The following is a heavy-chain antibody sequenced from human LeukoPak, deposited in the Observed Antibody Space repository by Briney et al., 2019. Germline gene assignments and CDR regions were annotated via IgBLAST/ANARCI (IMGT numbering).Heavy chain of an antibody. V-gene: IGHV3-30*01. CDR3: ARAISSSWSDFDY. D-gene: IGHD6-13*01. CDR2: ISYDGSNK. CDR1: GFTFNSYA. J-gene: IGHJ4*02. Sequence: GGSLRLSCAASGFTFNSYAMHWLRQAPGKGLEWVAVISYDGSNKYYADSVKGRFTISRDNSKNTLYLQMNSLRDEDTAVYYCARAISSSWSDFDYWGQGTVVTVSS.